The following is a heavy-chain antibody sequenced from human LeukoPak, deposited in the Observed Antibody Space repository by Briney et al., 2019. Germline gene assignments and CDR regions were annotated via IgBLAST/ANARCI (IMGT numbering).Heavy chain of an antibody. V-gene: IGHV3-30*04. D-gene: IGHD2-15*01. CDR2: ISYDGSNK. CDR3: ARGYCSGGSCYGPFDY. Sequence: PGGSLRLSCAASGFTFSSYAMHWVRQAPGKGLEWVAVISYDGSNKYYADSVKGRFTISRDNSKNTLYLQMNSLRAEDTAVYYCARGYCSGGSCYGPFDYWGQGTLVTVSS. J-gene: IGHJ4*02. CDR1: GFTFSSYA.